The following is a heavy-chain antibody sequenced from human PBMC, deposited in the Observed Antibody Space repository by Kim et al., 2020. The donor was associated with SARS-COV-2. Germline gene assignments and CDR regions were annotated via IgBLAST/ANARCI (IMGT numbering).Heavy chain of an antibody. Sequence: GGSLRLSCAAPGFTFSSYSMNWVRQAPGKGLEWVSAISSSSSYIYYADSVKGRFTISRDNAKNSLYLQMNSLRAEDTAVYYCARVPVSSFGEPLYYFDYWGQGTLVTVSS. D-gene: IGHD3-10*01. V-gene: IGHV3-21*01. CDR3: ARVPVSSFGEPLYYFDY. CDR1: GFTFSSYS. CDR2: ISSSSSYI. J-gene: IGHJ4*02.